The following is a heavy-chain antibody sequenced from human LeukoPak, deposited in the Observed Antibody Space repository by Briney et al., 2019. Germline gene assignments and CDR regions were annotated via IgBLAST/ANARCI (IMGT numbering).Heavy chain of an antibody. CDR2: IYTSGST. CDR3: ARVGVRSSSGESFDY. D-gene: IGHD6-6*01. V-gene: IGHV4-4*07. CDR1: GGSISSYY. J-gene: IGHJ4*02. Sequence: PSETLSLTCTVSGGSISSYYWSWIRQPAGKGLEWIGRIYTSGSTNYNPSLKSRVTISVDTSKNQFSLKLSSVTAADTAVYYCARVGVRSSSGESFDYWGQGTLVTVSS.